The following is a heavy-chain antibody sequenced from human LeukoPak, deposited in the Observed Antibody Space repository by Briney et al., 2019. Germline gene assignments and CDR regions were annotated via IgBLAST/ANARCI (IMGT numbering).Heavy chain of an antibody. J-gene: IGHJ4*02. CDR1: GFTFSSYG. CDR3: ARGHTAVTRHFDF. CDR2: IRYDGSDK. Sequence: PGGSLRLSCAASGFTFSSYGMSWVRQAPGKGLEWVAFIRYDGSDKYYADSVKGRFTISRDNSKNTLYLQMNSLRAEDTAVYYCARGHTAVTRHFDFWGQGTLVTVSS. D-gene: IGHD4-17*01. V-gene: IGHV3-30*02.